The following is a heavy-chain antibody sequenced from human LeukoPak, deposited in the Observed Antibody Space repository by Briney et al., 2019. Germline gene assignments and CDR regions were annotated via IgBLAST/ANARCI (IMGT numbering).Heavy chain of an antibody. J-gene: IGHJ4*02. CDR2: IIPILGIA. D-gene: IGHD3-10*01. CDR3: ARAVSSMVRGATDYFDY. V-gene: IGHV1-69*04. CDR1: GGTFSSYA. Sequence: SVKVSCKASGGTFSSYAISWVRQAPGQGLEWMGRIIPILGIANYAQKFQGRVTITADKSTSTAYMELSSLRSEDTAVYYCARAVSSMVRGATDYFDYWGQGTLVTVSS.